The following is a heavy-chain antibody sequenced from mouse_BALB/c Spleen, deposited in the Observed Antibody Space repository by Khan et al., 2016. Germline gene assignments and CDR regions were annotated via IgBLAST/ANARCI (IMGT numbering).Heavy chain of an antibody. J-gene: IGHJ1*01. CDR3: MGYDRYYWYFDV. CDR2: INSDGSAI. V-gene: IGHV11-2*02. CDR1: GFTFSGFW. Sequence: EVQLLETGGGLVQPGGSRGLSCEGSGFTFSGFWMSWVRQTPGKTLEWIGDINSDGSAINYAPSIKDRFTIFRDNDKSTLYLQMSNVRSEDTATXFCMGYDRYYWYFDVWGAGTTVTVSS.